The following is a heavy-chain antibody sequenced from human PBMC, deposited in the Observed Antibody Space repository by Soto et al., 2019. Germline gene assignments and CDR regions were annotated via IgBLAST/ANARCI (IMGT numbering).Heavy chain of an antibody. D-gene: IGHD3-16*01. V-gene: IGHV1-8*01. CDR3: ARGWGRWLHEMPGDY. CDR1: GYTFTSYD. Sequence: GASVKVSCKASGYTFTSYDIIWVRQATGQGLEWVGWVNPNSGNTAYAQKFQGRVTMTRDTSISTAYMELNSLRSEDTAVYYCARGWGRWLHEMPGDYWGQGTLVTVSS. CDR2: VNPNSGNT. J-gene: IGHJ4*02.